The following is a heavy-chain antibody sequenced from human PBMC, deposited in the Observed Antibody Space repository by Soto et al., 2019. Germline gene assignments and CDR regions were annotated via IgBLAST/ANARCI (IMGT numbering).Heavy chain of an antibody. V-gene: IGHV1-18*01. CDR2: ISAYNGNT. J-gene: IGHJ4*02. CDR1: GYTFAXYX. Sequence: QVQLVQSGAEVKKPGASVKVSCKASGYTFAXYXXXWMRQAPGQGLEWMGWISAYNGNTNYAQKLQGRVTMTTDTSTSTAXMELRSLRSDDTAVYYCARDPPPPDYWGQGTLVTVSS. CDR3: ARDPPPPDY.